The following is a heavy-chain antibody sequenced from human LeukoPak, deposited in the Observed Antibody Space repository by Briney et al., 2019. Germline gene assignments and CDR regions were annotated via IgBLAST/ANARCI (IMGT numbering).Heavy chain of an antibody. CDR2: ISAYNGNT. J-gene: IGHJ4*02. D-gene: IGHD6-6*01. CDR3: ARDEEQLTRYDY. Sequence: ASVKVSCKASGYTFTSCGISWVRQAPGQGLEWMGWISAYNGNTNYAQKLQGRVTMTTDTSTSTAYMELRSLRSDDTAVYYCARDEEQLTRYDYWGQGTLVTVSS. CDR1: GYTFTSCG. V-gene: IGHV1-18*01.